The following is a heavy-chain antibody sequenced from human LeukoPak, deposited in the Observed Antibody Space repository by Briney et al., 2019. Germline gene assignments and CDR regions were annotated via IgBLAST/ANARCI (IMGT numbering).Heavy chain of an antibody. Sequence: SETLSLTCAVSGGSISSGGYSWSWIRQPPGKGLEWIGYIYHSGSTYYNPSLKSRVTISVDRSKNQFSLKLSSVTAADTAVYYCARDFSGYGYFDYWGQGTLVTVSS. V-gene: IGHV4-30-2*01. D-gene: IGHD5-12*01. CDR2: IYHSGST. CDR1: GGSISSGGYS. CDR3: ARDFSGYGYFDY. J-gene: IGHJ4*02.